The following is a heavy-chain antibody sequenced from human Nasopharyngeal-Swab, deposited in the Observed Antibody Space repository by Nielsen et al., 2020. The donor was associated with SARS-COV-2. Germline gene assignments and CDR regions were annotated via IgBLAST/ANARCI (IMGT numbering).Heavy chain of an antibody. D-gene: IGHD2-21*02. Sequence: ASVKVSCMASGFTFTSYYFNWVRQAHGQGLEWMGMIDPFSGSTSYAQRFQGRVTVTRDTSTSTVYMEVRSLRSEDTAVYYCTRDQGGGDPYDLWGQGTLVTVSS. CDR1: GFTFTSYY. V-gene: IGHV1-46*01. J-gene: IGHJ4*02. CDR2: IDPFSGST. CDR3: TRDQGGGDPYDL.